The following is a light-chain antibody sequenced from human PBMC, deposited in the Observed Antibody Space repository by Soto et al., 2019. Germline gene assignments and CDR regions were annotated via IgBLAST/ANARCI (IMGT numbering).Light chain of an antibody. J-gene: IGKJ1*01. V-gene: IGKV1-5*03. Sequence: DIQMTQSPSTLSASVGDRVTITCRASQSISTWLAWYQQKPGKAPKLLIYKASSLESGVPARFSGRGAGTEFTLTISSVQPDDFAAYYCQQYSTYSRTFGQGTKGEIK. CDR1: QSISTW. CDR2: KAS. CDR3: QQYSTYSRT.